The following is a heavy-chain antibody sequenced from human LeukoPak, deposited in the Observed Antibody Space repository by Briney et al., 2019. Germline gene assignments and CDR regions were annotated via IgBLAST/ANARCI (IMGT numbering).Heavy chain of an antibody. CDR2: IDTNTGNP. Sequence: ASVTVSCKGSGYTFTKYAISWVRQAPGQGLEYMGWIDTNTGNPTYAQGFTGRFVFSLDTSVSTAYLQFSSLKAEDSAIYFCANCYDSSGFFAYWGQGTLVTVSS. D-gene: IGHD3-22*01. V-gene: IGHV7-4-1*02. CDR3: ANCYDSSGFFAY. J-gene: IGHJ4*02. CDR1: GYTFTKYA.